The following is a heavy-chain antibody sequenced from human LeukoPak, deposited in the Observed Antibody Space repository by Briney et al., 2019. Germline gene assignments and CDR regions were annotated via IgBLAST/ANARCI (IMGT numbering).Heavy chain of an antibody. J-gene: IGHJ4*02. CDR1: GGAFSDYN. Sequence: SETLSLTCTVNGGAFSDYNWNWIRQPPGKGLEWIGQITHSGSTNYNPSLKSRVTVSVDTSKKHLSLKLNSVTAADTAVYYCARVGASAFDIWGQGTLVTVSS. CDR3: ARVGASAFDI. D-gene: IGHD3-10*01. CDR2: ITHSGST. V-gene: IGHV4-34*01.